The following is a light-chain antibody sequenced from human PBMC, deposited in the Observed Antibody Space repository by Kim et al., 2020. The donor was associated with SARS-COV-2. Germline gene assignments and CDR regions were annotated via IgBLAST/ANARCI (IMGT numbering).Light chain of an antibody. CDR2: DND. CDR3: GAWDSSLSAVV. CDR1: SSNIGNNY. V-gene: IGLV1-51*01. Sequence: QKVTIYCSGSSSNIGNNYVSWYRHLPGTAPKLLIYDNDKRPSVIPDRFSGSKSGTSATLGITGLQTGDEADYYCGAWDSSLSAVVFGGGTQLTVL. J-gene: IGLJ2*01.